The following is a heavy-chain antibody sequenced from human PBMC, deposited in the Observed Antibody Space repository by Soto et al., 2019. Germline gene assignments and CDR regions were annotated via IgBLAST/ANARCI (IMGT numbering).Heavy chain of an antibody. D-gene: IGHD4-4*01. CDR2: IIPDGIAM. CDR3: AKGQTTVTTLIEY. J-gene: IGHJ4*02. V-gene: IGHV3-7*03. CDR1: GFTFSSHW. Sequence: GGSLRLSCAGSGFTFSSHWMSWVRQAPGKGLEWVANIIPDGIAMSYVDSVQDRFTITRDNAKNSLFLQMNSLRAEDTVVYYCAKGQTTVTTLIEYCGQGSLVTVSS.